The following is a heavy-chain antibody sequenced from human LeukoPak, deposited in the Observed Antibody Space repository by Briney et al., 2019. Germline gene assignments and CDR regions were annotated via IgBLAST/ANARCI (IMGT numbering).Heavy chain of an antibody. CDR1: GFTLSSYS. Sequence: GGSLRLPCAASGFTLSSYSMNWVRQAPGKGLEWVSSISSSSSYIYYADSVKGRFTISRDNAKNSLYLQMNSLRAEDTAVYYCARDIKYYDDSSGYSFDYWGQGTLVTVSS. V-gene: IGHV3-21*01. D-gene: IGHD3-22*01. CDR2: ISSSSSYI. J-gene: IGHJ4*02. CDR3: ARDIKYYDDSSGYSFDY.